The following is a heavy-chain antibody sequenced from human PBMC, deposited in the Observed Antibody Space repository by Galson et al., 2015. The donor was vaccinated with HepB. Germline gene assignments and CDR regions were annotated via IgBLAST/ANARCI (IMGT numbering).Heavy chain of an antibody. J-gene: IGHJ4*02. CDR2: ISYDGYSK. V-gene: IGHV3-30*18. D-gene: IGHD3-22*01. Sequence: SLRLSCAASGFTFSNTGMDWVRQAPGKGLEWVAAISYDGYSKYYEDSVKGRFTISRDNHQNTVFLQMKSLRPEDTAVYYCAKDEGGDSRGYPIDYWGQGTLVAVSS. CDR1: GFTFSNTG. CDR3: AKDEGGDSRGYPIDY.